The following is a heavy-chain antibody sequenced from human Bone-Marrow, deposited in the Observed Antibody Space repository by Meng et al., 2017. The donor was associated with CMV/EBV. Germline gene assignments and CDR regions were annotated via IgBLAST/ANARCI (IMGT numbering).Heavy chain of an antibody. CDR3: ARGQPKIVVVATSNGLDV. CDR2: INHSGNT. Sequence: SQTLSDTCAGPGVSFSGYYWSWIRQSPGEGLEWIGEINHSGNTNYNPSLAARVTISVDTSKRQFSLSLNSVTAADTAVYYCARGQPKIVVVATSNGLDVWEQGTTATVSS. V-gene: IGHV4-34*01. J-gene: IGHJ6*01. CDR1: GVSFSGYY. D-gene: IGHD2-21*01.